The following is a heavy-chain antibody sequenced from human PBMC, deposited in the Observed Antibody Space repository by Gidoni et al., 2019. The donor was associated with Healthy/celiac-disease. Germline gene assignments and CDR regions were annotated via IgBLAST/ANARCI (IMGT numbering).Heavy chain of an antibody. J-gene: IGHJ5*02. CDR2: ISSNGGST. CDR3: VKGSQLLQGGFDP. Sequence: EVQLVESGGGLVQPGGSLRLSCSASGFTFSSYAMHWVRQAPGKGLEYVSAISSNGGSTYYADSVKGRFTISRDNSKNTLYLQMSSLRAEDTAVYYCVKGSQLLQGGFDPWGQGTLVTVSS. CDR1: GFTFSSYA. V-gene: IGHV3-64D*09. D-gene: IGHD2-2*01.